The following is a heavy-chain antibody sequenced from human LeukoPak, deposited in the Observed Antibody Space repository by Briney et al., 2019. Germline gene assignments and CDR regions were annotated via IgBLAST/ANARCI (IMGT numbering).Heavy chain of an antibody. D-gene: IGHD2-2*01. CDR3: ASMPSTEIYYFYYMDV. V-gene: IGHV3-23*01. J-gene: IGHJ6*03. CDR2: ISANAVST. Sequence: PGGSLRLSCADSRFTFSSYTMNWVRQAPGKGQEWVSGISANAVSTYYADSVKGRFTISRDNSKNTLYLHMDRLGTEDTAVYYCASMPSTEIYYFYYMDVWGKGTTVTVSS. CDR1: RFTFSSYT.